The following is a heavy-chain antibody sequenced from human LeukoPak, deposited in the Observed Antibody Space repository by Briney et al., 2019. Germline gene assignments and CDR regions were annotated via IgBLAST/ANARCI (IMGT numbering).Heavy chain of an antibody. D-gene: IGHD2/OR15-2a*01. J-gene: IGHJ4*02. CDR2: IKQDGSEK. V-gene: IGHV3-7*03. CDR3: ADTGNSRGAY. Sequence: GGSLRLSCAASGFMFSSYAMSWVRQAPGKGLEWVANIKQDGSEKYYVDSVKGRFTISRDNAKNSLYLQLNSLRAEDTALYYCADTGNSRGAYWGQGTLVTVSS. CDR1: GFMFSSYA.